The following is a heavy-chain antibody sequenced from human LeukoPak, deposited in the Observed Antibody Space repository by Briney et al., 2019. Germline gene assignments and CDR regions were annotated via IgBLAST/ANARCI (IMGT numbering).Heavy chain of an antibody. CDR2: ISSSSTT. J-gene: IGHJ6*03. Sequence: GGSLRLSCAASGFRFSRYSMNWVRQAPGKGLEWVSYISSSSTTSYAASVKGRFTISRDNAKNSLYLQMNSLRAEDTAVYYCAREDPYYYYMDVWGKGTTVTVSS. CDR3: AREDPYYYYMDV. V-gene: IGHV3-48*01. CDR1: GFRFSRYS.